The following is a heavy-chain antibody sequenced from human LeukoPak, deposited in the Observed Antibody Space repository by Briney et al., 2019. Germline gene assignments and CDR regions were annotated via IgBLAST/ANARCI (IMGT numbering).Heavy chain of an antibody. Sequence: GGSLRLSCAASGFTFSDYYMSWIRQAPGKGLEWLSYISTSASTKYYADSVKGRFTISRDNAKNSLYLQMDSLRAEDTAVYYCARVGSLAAAGTPDYWGQGTLVTVSS. CDR3: ARVGSLAAAGTPDY. D-gene: IGHD6-13*01. CDR2: ISTSASTK. CDR1: GFTFSDYY. J-gene: IGHJ4*02. V-gene: IGHV3-11*01.